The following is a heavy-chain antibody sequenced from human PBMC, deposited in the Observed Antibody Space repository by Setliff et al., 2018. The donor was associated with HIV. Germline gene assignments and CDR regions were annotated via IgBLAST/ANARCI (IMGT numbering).Heavy chain of an antibody. V-gene: IGHV1-18*01. D-gene: IGHD6-13*01. CDR2: ISAYNGNT. CDR3: ARDKGGFSSSWSFDY. CDR1: GYTFTSYG. J-gene: IGHJ4*02. Sequence: ASVKVSCKASGYTFTSYGISWVRQAPGQGLEWMGWISAYNGNTNYAQKLQGRVTMTTDTSTSTAYMELRSLRSDDTAGYYCARDKGGFSSSWSFDYWGQGTLVTVSS.